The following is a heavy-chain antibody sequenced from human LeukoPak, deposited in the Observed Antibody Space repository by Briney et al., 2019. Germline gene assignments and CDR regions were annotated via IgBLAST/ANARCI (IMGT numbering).Heavy chain of an antibody. Sequence: ASVKVSCKASGYTFTSYYMHWVRQAPGQGLEWMGIINPSGGSTSYAQKLQGRVTMTRDTSTSTVYMELSRLRSEDTAVYYCARVDYYDSSGYWGGFDPWGQGTLVTVSS. CDR3: ARVDYYDSSGYWGGFDP. V-gene: IGHV1-46*01. J-gene: IGHJ5*02. CDR2: INPSGGST. CDR1: GYTFTSYY. D-gene: IGHD3-22*01.